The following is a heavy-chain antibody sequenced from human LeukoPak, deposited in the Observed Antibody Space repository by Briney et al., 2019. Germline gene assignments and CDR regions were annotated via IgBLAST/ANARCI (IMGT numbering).Heavy chain of an antibody. CDR3: ARLQGEMATISFDY. D-gene: IGHD5-24*01. V-gene: IGHV5-51*01. CDR2: IYPGDSDT. CDR1: GDSFTNYW. Sequence: GDSLKISRKGSGDSFTNYWIGWVRQMPGKGLEWMGIIYPGDSDTRYSPSFQGQATISADKSISTAYLQWSSLKASATAMYYCARLQGEMATISFDYWGQGTLATVSS. J-gene: IGHJ4*02.